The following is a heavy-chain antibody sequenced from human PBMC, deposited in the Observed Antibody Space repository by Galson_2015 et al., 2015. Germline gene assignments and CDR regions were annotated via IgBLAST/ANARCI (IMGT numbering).Heavy chain of an antibody. Sequence: SLRLSCAASGFTVSGNHMNWVRQAPGKGLEWVSYISSGSSSTYYADSVKGRFTISRDNAKKSLYLEMESLRDDDTAVYYCARPSYSSGPDYWGRGTLVTVSS. D-gene: IGHD1-26*01. J-gene: IGHJ4*02. CDR3: ARPSYSSGPDY. CDR1: GFTVSGNH. V-gene: IGHV3-48*02. CDR2: ISSGSSST.